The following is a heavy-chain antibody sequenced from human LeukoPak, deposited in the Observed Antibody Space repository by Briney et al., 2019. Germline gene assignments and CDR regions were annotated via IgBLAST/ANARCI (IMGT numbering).Heavy chain of an antibody. CDR2: VHLSGTS. Sequence: PSVTLSLTCAVSGGSILTTNWWSWVRQPPGKELEWIGEVHLSGTSNYNPSLKSRVSMSIDKSKNQLSLKLTSVTAADTAMYYCARESGAFSPFGFWGQGTLVTVSS. D-gene: IGHD1-26*01. CDR1: GGSILTTNW. CDR3: ARESGAFSPFGF. J-gene: IGHJ4*02. V-gene: IGHV4-4*02.